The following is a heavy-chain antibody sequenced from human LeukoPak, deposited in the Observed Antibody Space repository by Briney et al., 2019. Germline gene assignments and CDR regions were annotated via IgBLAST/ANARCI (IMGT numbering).Heavy chain of an antibody. CDR2: IYPGDSDT. CDR3: ARHSSVVGYCSGGSCYSEAGYYYGMDV. CDR1: GYSFTSYW. Sequence: GESLKISCKGSGYSFTSYWIGWVRQMPGKGLEWMGIIYPGDSDTRYSPSFQGQVTISADKSISTAYLQWSSLKASDTAMYYCARHSSVVGYCSGGSCYSEAGYYYGMDVWGQGTTVTVSS. D-gene: IGHD2-15*01. V-gene: IGHV5-51*01. J-gene: IGHJ6*02.